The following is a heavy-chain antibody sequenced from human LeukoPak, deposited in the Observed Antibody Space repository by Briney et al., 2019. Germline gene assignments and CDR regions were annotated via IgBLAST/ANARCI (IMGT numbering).Heavy chain of an antibody. CDR3: ASARRSGYDY. J-gene: IGHJ4*02. Sequence: GGSLRLSYGASGFTFRRYGMHWARQAPGKRLEWVSYISSSSDSIYYADSVKGRFTISRDNAENSLYLQMSSLRDEDTAVYYCASARRSGYDYWGQETLVTVSS. D-gene: IGHD5-12*01. V-gene: IGHV3-48*02. CDR2: ISSSSDSI. CDR1: GFTFRRYG.